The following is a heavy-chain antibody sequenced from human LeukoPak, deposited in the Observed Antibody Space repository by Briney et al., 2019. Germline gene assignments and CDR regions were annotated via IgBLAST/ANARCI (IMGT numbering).Heavy chain of an antibody. J-gene: IGHJ4*02. CDR3: ARSYDILTGPLPFDY. D-gene: IGHD3-9*01. Sequence: GASVKVSCKASGYTFTSYDINWVRQAPGKGLEWMGGFDPEDGETIYAQKFQGRVTMTEDTSTDTAYMELSSLRSEDTAVYYCARSYDILTGPLPFDYWGQGTLVTVSS. V-gene: IGHV1-24*01. CDR2: FDPEDGET. CDR1: GYTFTSYD.